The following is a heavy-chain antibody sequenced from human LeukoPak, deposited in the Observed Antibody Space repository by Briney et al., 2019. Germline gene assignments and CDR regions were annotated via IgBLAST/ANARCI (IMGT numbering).Heavy chain of an antibody. J-gene: IGHJ3*02. D-gene: IGHD3-3*01. Sequence: SETLSLTCTVSGGSISDAAYYWSWIRQHPGEGLEWIGYVFYSGSTSYNPSLKSRVTISVDTSKNQFSLKLTSVTAADTAVYYCASPISHDAFDIWGQGTMVTVSS. CDR2: VFYSGST. CDR1: GGSISDAAYY. CDR3: ASPISHDAFDI. V-gene: IGHV4-31*03.